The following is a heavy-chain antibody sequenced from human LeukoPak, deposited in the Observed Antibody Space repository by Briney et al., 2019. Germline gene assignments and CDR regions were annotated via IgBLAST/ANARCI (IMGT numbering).Heavy chain of an antibody. J-gene: IGHJ6*03. CDR1: GCNFSDYY. V-gene: IGHV3-11*04. CDR3: AREIHSTGYYYAGGYMDV. Sequence: GGSLRLSCAASGCNFSDYYMSWVRQAPGRGLEWISFFSSGDTNIKYADSVKGRFTISRDNAKNSLYLQINSLRAEDTAVYFCAREIHSTGYYYAGGYMDVWGEGTTVIVSS. D-gene: IGHD3-22*01. CDR2: FSSGDTNI.